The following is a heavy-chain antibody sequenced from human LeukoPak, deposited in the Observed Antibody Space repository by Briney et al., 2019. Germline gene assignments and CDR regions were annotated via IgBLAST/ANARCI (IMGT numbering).Heavy chain of an antibody. Sequence: ASVKVSCKASGYMFTGYYMHWVRQAPGQGLEWMGCINPNSGGTNYAQKFQGRVTMTRDTSISTPYMELSRLTSDDTAVYYCARGNDFWSGLNWFDPWGQGTLVTVSS. D-gene: IGHD3-3*01. CDR3: ARGNDFWSGLNWFDP. J-gene: IGHJ5*02. CDR1: GYMFTGYY. CDR2: INPNSGGT. V-gene: IGHV1-2*02.